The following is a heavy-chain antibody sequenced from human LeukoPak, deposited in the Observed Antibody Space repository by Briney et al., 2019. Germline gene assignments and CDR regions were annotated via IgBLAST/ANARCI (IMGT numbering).Heavy chain of an antibody. V-gene: IGHV3-74*01. Sequence: PGGSLTLSCAASGFTFSRYWMHWVRQAPGKGLVWVSFIRSDGSNTYADSVKGRFTISRDNAKNTLDLQMNSLRAEDTAVYYCARDGVGEDYWGQGTLVTVSS. CDR2: IRSDGSNT. D-gene: IGHD3-10*01. J-gene: IGHJ4*02. CDR1: GFTFSRYW. CDR3: ARDGVGEDY.